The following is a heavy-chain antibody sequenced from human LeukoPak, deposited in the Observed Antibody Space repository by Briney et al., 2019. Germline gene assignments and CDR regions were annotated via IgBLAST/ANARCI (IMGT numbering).Heavy chain of an antibody. CDR1: GYTFTGYY. CDR3: ARDRGIVVVPAASPHYYMDV. V-gene: IGHV1-2*02. CDR2: INPNSGGT. J-gene: IGHJ6*03. Sequence: ASVKVSCKASGYTFTGYYMHWVRQAPGQGLEWMGWINPNSGGTNYAQKFQGRVTMTRDTSISTAYMELSRLRSDDTAVYYCARDRGIVVVPAASPHYYMDVWGEGTTVTISS. D-gene: IGHD2-2*01.